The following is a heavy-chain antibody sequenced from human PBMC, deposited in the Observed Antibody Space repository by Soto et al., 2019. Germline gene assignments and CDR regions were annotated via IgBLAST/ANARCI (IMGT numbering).Heavy chain of an antibody. V-gene: IGHV4-31*03. CDR1: GGSISSGGYY. D-gene: IGHD2-2*01. Sequence: SETLSLTCTVSGGSISSGGYYWSWIRQHPGKGLEWIGYIYYSGSTYYNPSLKSRVTISVDTSKNQFSLKLSSVTAADTAVYYCARDLVVVPAAIGETGFDPWGQGTLVTVSS. CDR3: ARDLVVVPAAIGETGFDP. J-gene: IGHJ5*02. CDR2: IYYSGST.